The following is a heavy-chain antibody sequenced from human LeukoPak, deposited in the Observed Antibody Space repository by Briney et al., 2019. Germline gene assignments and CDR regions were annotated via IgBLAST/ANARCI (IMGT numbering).Heavy chain of an antibody. CDR1: GGSISSGSYY. CDR2: INHSGST. D-gene: IGHD3-9*01. CDR3: ASQPLLRYFDWLPQYRGGWFDP. V-gene: IGHV4-39*07. Sequence: SETLSLTCTVSGGSISSGSYYWGWIRQPPGKGLEWIGEINHSGSTNYNPSLKSRVTISVDTSKNQFSLKLSSVTAADTAVYYCASQPLLRYFDWLPQYRGGWFDPWGQGTLVTVSS. J-gene: IGHJ5*02.